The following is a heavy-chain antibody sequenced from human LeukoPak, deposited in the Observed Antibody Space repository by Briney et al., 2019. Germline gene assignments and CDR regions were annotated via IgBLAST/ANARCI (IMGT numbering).Heavy chain of an antibody. CDR3: ARDPGGNYFGPGTHFAY. V-gene: IGHV1-46*01. Sequence: ASVKVSCKASGYTFIHYYMHWVRQARGQGLEWMGRIDGETGNTRYAQNFHGRVTMTRDTSTSTVYMELSSLGFEDMAVYHCARDPGGNYFGPGTHFAYWGQGALVTVSS. D-gene: IGHD1-7*01. J-gene: IGHJ4*02. CDR2: IDGETGNT. CDR1: GYTFIHYY.